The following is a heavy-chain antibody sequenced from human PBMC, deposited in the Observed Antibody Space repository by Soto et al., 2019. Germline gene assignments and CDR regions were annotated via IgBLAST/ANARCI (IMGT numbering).Heavy chain of an antibody. J-gene: IGHJ4*02. CDR1: GFTFSSYW. CDR2: INSDGSST. V-gene: IGHV3-74*01. D-gene: IGHD2-15*01. Sequence: EVQLVESGGGLVQPGGSLRLSCAASGFTFSSYWMHWVRQAPGKGLVWVSRINSDGSSTSYADSVKGRFTISRDNAKKTLYLQMNSLRAADTAVYYCVRTSLVVAAATREAYWGQGTLVTVSS. CDR3: VRTSLVVAAATREAY.